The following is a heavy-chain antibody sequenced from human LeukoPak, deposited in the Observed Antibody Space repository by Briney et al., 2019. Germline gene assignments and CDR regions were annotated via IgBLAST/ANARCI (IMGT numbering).Heavy chain of an antibody. CDR1: GYTFTSYG. Sequence: GASVKVSCKASGYTFTSYGISWVRQAPGQGLEWMGWISAYNGNTNYAQKLQGRVTMTTDTSTSTAYMELSRLRSDDTAVYYCARDDYPDMIVVGGDIWGQGTMVTVSS. D-gene: IGHD3-22*01. J-gene: IGHJ3*02. CDR2: ISAYNGNT. CDR3: ARDDYPDMIVVGGDI. V-gene: IGHV1-18*01.